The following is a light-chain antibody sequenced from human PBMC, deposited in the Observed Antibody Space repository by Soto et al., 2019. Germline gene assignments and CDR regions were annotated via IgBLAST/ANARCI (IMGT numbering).Light chain of an antibody. CDR3: QKYNSAPPLT. CDR2: AAS. Sequence: DVQMTQSPSSLSASVGDRVTITCRASQGISNFLAWYQQKPGKVPKLLIYAASTLQSGVPSRFSGSGSGTDFTLTISSLQPEDVATYYCQKYNSAPPLTFGGGTKVEIK. J-gene: IGKJ4*01. CDR1: QGISNF. V-gene: IGKV1-27*01.